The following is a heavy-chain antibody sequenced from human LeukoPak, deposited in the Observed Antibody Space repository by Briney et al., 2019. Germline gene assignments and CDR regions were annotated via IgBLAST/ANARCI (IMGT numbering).Heavy chain of an antibody. Sequence: PGGSLRLSCAASGFTFSGSAMHWVRQASGKGLEWVGRIRSKANSYATAYAASVKGRFTISRDDSKNTAYLQMNSLKTEDTAMYYCVKGGTDYDFWNDSSYSYYFDFWGQGTLVTVSS. CDR3: VKGGTDYDFWNDSSYSYYFDF. J-gene: IGHJ4*02. CDR2: IRSKANSYAT. CDR1: GFTFSGSA. D-gene: IGHD3-3*01. V-gene: IGHV3-73*01.